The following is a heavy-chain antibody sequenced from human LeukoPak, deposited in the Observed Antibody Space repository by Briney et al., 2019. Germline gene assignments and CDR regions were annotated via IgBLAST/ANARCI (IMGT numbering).Heavy chain of an antibody. D-gene: IGHD3-9*01. CDR3: ATLTTANAFDI. V-gene: IGHV3-30*01. Sequence: GSLRLSCAGSGFTFSSYAMHWVRQAPGKGLEWVAVISYDGSNKYYADSVKGRFTISRDNSKNTLYLQMNSLRTEDTAVDYCATLTTANAFDIWGQGTMVTVSS. CDR2: ISYDGSNK. CDR1: GFTFSSYA. J-gene: IGHJ3*02.